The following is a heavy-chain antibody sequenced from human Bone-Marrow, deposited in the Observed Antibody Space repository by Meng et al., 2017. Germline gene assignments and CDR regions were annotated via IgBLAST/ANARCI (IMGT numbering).Heavy chain of an antibody. J-gene: IGHJ6*02. CDR2: INGVFGTT. CDR1: GGTFSNSV. V-gene: IGHV1-69*05. D-gene: IGHD3-3*01. Sequence: SVKVSCKAPGGTFSNSVVGWVRQAPGQGLEWMGWINGVFGTTNYAQKFQGRVTITTDESTSTAYMELARLTSEDTAVYYCARDRYYYDFWSGYPGTWWYYYYGMDVWGQGTTVTVSS. CDR3: ARDRYYYDFWSGYPGTWWYYYYGMDV.